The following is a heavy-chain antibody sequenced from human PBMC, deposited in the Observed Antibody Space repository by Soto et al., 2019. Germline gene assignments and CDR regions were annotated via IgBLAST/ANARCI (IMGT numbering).Heavy chain of an antibody. CDR3: ARANDIVVVPAADY. D-gene: IGHD2-2*01. CDR2: IWYDGSNK. CDR1: GFTFSSYG. Sequence: GGSLRLSCAASGFTFSSYGMHWVRQAPDKGLEWVAVIWYDGSNKYYADSVKGRFTISRDNSKNTLYLQMNSLRAEDTAVYYCARANDIVVVPAADYWGQGTLVTVSS. J-gene: IGHJ4*02. V-gene: IGHV3-33*01.